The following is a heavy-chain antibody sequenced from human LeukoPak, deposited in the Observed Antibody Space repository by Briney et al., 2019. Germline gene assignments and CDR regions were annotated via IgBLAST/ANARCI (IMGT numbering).Heavy chain of an antibody. D-gene: IGHD6-19*01. CDR1: GGTFSSYA. Sequence: VASVKVSCKASGGTFSSYAISWVRQAPGQGLEWMGGIIPIFGTANYAQKFQGRVTITTDESTSTAYMELSSLRSEDTAVDYCARYPPGYSSGWYANGGAFDIWGQGTMVTVSS. CDR2: IIPIFGTA. V-gene: IGHV1-69*05. CDR3: ARYPPGYSSGWYANGGAFDI. J-gene: IGHJ3*02.